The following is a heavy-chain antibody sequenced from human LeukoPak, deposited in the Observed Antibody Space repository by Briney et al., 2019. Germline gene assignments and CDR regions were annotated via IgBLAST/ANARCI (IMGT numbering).Heavy chain of an antibody. CDR2: IYGGVNT. D-gene: IGHD1-1*01. V-gene: IGHV3-66*01. CDR1: GFTVSSDY. J-gene: IGHJ4*02. CDR3: AKSPKTGFLFDY. Sequence: GGSLRLSCAASGFTVSSDYMSWVRQAPGKGLEWVSVIYGGVNTVYADSVQGRFTISRDNSKNTLYLQMSSLRAEDTAVYYCAKSPKTGFLFDYWGKGTLVTVSS.